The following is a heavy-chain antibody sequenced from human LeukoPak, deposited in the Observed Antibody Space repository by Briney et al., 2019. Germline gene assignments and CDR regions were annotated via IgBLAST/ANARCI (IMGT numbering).Heavy chain of an antibody. CDR2: IYHSGST. V-gene: IGHV4-39*07. CDR3: ARGSRENYDYYYMDV. D-gene: IGHD3-10*01. Sequence: PSETLSLTCTVSGGSISSSSYYWGWIRQPPGKGLEWIGSIYHSGSTDYNPSLKSRVTISVDTSKNQFSLKLSSVTAANRAVYYCARGSRENYDYYYMDVWGKGTTVTVSS. CDR1: GGSISSSSYY. J-gene: IGHJ6*03.